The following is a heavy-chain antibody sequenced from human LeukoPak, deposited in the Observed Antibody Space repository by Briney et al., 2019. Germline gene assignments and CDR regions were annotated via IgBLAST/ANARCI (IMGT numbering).Heavy chain of an antibody. CDR1: GGSFSTYY. V-gene: IGHV4-34*01. CDR2: INHRGDT. CDR3: ARGPTISETGYFDF. J-gene: IGHJ4*03. Sequence: SETLSLTCAVYGGSFSTYYWSWIRQSPGKGLEWIAEINHRGDTNYDPSVKSRVTISVDTSKNQFSLKVRSLTAADTAVYYCARGPTISETGYFDFWGQGTLVTVSS. D-gene: IGHD1-1*01.